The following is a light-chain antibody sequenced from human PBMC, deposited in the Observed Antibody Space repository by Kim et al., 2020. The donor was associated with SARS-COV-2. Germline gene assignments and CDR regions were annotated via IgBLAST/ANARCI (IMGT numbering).Light chain of an antibody. V-gene: IGKV3-20*01. CDR1: QIVSFAY. CDR2: ATS. Sequence: RATRSCRASQIVSFAYVAWYQQKPGQAPRLLIYATSSRATGIPARVSGSGSGTGFTLTISRLEPEDFATYYCQHYTQQDDTSPRTFGQGTKVDIK. J-gene: IGKJ1*01. CDR3: QHYTQQDDTSPRT.